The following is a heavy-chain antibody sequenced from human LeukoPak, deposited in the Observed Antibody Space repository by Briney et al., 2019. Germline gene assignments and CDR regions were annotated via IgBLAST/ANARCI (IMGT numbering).Heavy chain of an antibody. D-gene: IGHD6-19*01. Sequence: PGGSLRLSCAASGFMFSNFAMSWARQAPGKGLEWVSAISGSGGSTYYADSVKGRFTISRDKSKNTVFLQINSLRAEDTAVYYCARAHSGWSQFDYWGQGTLVTVSS. CDR1: GFMFSNFA. J-gene: IGHJ4*02. CDR3: ARAHSGWSQFDY. V-gene: IGHV3-23*01. CDR2: ISGSGGST.